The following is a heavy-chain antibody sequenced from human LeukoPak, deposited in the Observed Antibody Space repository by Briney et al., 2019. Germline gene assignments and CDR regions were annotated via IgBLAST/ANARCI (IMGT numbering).Heavy chain of an antibody. V-gene: IGHV3-23*01. CDR3: ARGTPYGSGAFDY. Sequence: LAGGFLRLSCAASGFTFSSYAMSWVRQAPGKGLEWVSAISGSGGSTYYADSVKGRFTISRDNSKNTLYLQMNSLRAEDTAVYYCARGTPYGSGAFDYWGQGILVTVSS. CDR2: ISGSGGST. J-gene: IGHJ4*02. CDR1: GFTFSSYA. D-gene: IGHD3-10*01.